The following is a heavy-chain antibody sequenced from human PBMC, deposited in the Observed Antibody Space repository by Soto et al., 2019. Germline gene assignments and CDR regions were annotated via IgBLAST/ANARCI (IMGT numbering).Heavy chain of an antibody. J-gene: IGHJ6*02. CDR2: ISPSSGGT. CDR3: TRSIITTFGVYSMYYSGMDV. CDR1: GYTFTSYY. Sequence: ASVKVSCKASGYTFTSYYIHWVRQAPGHGPEWMGMISPSSGGTDYAQKFQGRVTMTRDTSTSTVYMELSSLRSEDTAVYYCTRSIITTFGVYSMYYSGMDVWGQASTVTVPS. V-gene: IGHV1-46*03. D-gene: IGHD3-3*01.